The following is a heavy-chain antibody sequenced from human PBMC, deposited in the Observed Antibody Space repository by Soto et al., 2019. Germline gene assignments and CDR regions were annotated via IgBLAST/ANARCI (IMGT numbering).Heavy chain of an antibody. CDR3: ARDPGGFDYGEAFDY. Sequence: QVQLVESGGGVVQPGRSLRLSCAASGFTFSSYAMHWVRQAPGKGLEWVAVISYDGSNKYYADSVKGRFTISRDNSKNTLYLQMNSLRAEDTAVYYCARDPGGFDYGEAFDYWGQEPWSPSPQ. CDR1: GFTFSSYA. CDR2: ISYDGSNK. D-gene: IGHD4-17*01. V-gene: IGHV3-30-3*01. J-gene: IGHJ4*01.